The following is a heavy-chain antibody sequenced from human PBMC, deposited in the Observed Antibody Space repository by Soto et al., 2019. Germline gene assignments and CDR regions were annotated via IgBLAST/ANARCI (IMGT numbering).Heavy chain of an antibody. V-gene: IGHV3-30-3*01. Sequence: QVQLVESGGGVVQPGRSLRLSCAASGFTFSSYAMHWVRQAPGKGLEWVAVISYDGSNKYYADSVKGRFTISRDNSKNTLYLQMNSLRAEDTAVYYCARDRGDYDSSGYCHAFDIWGQGTMVTVSS. D-gene: IGHD3-22*01. CDR2: ISYDGSNK. CDR3: ARDRGDYDSSGYCHAFDI. J-gene: IGHJ3*02. CDR1: GFTFSSYA.